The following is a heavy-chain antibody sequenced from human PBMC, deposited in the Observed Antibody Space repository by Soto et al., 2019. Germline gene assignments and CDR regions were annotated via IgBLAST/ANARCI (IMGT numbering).Heavy chain of an antibody. J-gene: IGHJ5*02. V-gene: IGHV3-23*01. D-gene: IGHD3-9*01. CDR2: ITAYGDST. Sequence: EVQLLESGGGFVQPGGSLRLSCAASGFTFSNYAMSWVRQAPGKGLEWVSAITAYGDSTHYADSVKGRFTISRDSPQNHLYPQMESLRAQDPAVYFCSKEPPWYGNDWDPPPGFDPWGQGTLVTVSS. CDR1: GFTFSNYA. CDR3: SKEPPWYGNDWDPPPGFDP.